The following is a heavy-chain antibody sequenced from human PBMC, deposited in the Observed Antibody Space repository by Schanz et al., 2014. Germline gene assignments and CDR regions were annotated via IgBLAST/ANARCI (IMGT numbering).Heavy chain of an antibody. CDR3: AKDRSWDYDSSGYFDY. CDR2: MNESHSTI. J-gene: IGHJ4*02. V-gene: IGHV3-23*01. Sequence: EVQLLESGGGLVQPGGSLRLSCAASGFTFSSYAMSWVRQAPGKGLEWVSAMNESHSTIYYADSVRGRFTISRDNAENTPYLQMNSLRAEDTAVYYCAKDRSWDYDSSGYFDYWGQGTLVTVSS. D-gene: IGHD3-22*01. CDR1: GFTFSSYA.